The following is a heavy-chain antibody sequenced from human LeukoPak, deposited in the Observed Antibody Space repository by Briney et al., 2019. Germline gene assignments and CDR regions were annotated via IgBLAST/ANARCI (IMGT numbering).Heavy chain of an antibody. J-gene: IGHJ4*02. D-gene: IGHD1-26*01. CDR3: ARDKGDIVGATNYFDY. V-gene: IGHV1-18*01. CDR1: GYTSTSYG. CDR2: ISAYNGNT. Sequence: ASVKVSCKASGYTSTSYGISWVRQAPGQGLEWMGWISAYNGNTNYAQKLQGRVTMTTDTSTSTAYMELRSLRSDDTAVYYCARDKGDIVGATNYFDYWGQGTLVTVSS.